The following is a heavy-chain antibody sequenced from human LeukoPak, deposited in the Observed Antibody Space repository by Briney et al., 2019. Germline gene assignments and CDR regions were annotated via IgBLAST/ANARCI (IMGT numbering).Heavy chain of an antibody. CDR3: ARPGGYYGSGSYYSDY. D-gene: IGHD3-10*01. CDR1: GYSFTSYW. Sequence: GESLKISCKGSGYSFTSYWIGWVRQMPGKGLEWMGIIYPGDSDTRYSPSFQGQVTISADKSISTAYLQWSSLKASDTATYYCARPGGYYGSGSYYSDYWGQGTLVTVSS. V-gene: IGHV5-51*01. J-gene: IGHJ4*02. CDR2: IYPGDSDT.